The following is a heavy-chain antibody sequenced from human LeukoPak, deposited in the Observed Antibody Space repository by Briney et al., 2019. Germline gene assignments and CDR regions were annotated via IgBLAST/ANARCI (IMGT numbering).Heavy chain of an antibody. V-gene: IGHV1-69*13. CDR1: GGTFSSYA. Sequence: SVKVSCKASGGTFSSYAISWVRQAPGQGLEWMGGIIPIFGTANYAQKFQGRVTITADESTSTAYMELSSLRSEDTAVYYCARLGPRRGWTQLLDLVWGQGTLVTVSS. J-gene: IGHJ4*02. CDR2: IIPIFGTA. D-gene: IGHD5-18*01. CDR3: ARLGPRRGWTQLLDLV.